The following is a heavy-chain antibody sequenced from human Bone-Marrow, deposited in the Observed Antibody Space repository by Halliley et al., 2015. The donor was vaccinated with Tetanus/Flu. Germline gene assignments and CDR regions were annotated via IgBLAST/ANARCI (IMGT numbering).Heavy chain of an antibody. CDR1: GLTFSDYW. CDR3: AKNPAMYYYDDSGSRPYYFDY. Sequence: SLRLSCAASGLTFSDYWMSWVRQAPGKGLEWLAMINEDGRARFYVDSVKGRFIISRDNAKNSLFLQMYSLRVDDTAVYYCAKNPAMYYYDDSGSRPYYFDYWGQGILVTVSS. D-gene: IGHD3-22*01. J-gene: IGHJ4*02. CDR2: INEDGRAR. V-gene: IGHV3-7*03.